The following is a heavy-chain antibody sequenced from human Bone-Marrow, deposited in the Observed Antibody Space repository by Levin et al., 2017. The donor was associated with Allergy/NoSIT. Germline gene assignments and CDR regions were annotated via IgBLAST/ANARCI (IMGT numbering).Heavy chain of an antibody. CDR2: IWYDGSNK. Sequence: GGSLRLSCAASGFTFSSYGMHWVRQAPGKGLEWVAVIWYDGSNKYYADSVKGRFTISRDNSKNTLYLQMNSLRAEDTAVYYCARGPPPPPGYCSGGSCYMGNDYWGQGTLVTVSS. CDR3: ARGPPPPPGYCSGGSCYMGNDY. D-gene: IGHD2-15*01. J-gene: IGHJ4*02. V-gene: IGHV3-33*01. CDR1: GFTFSSYG.